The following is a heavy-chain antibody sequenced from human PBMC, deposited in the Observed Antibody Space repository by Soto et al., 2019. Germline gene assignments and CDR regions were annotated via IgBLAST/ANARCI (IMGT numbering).Heavy chain of an antibody. CDR3: ARSRNSAVADSFDF. J-gene: IGHJ4*02. Sequence: PGGSLRLSCAASGFTFSRYAMHWVRQAPGKGREWVAVISRDGSNKYYVDSVKGRFTISRDNSKNTLYLQMNSLRDEDTAVYYCARSRNSAVADSFDFWGQGXLVTVSS. V-gene: IGHV3-30*04. CDR1: GFTFSRYA. D-gene: IGHD3-10*01. CDR2: ISRDGSNK.